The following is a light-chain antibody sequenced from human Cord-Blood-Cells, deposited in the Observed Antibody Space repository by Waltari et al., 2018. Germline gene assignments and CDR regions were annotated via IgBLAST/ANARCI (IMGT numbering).Light chain of an antibody. V-gene: IGKV3-15*01. Sequence: EIVMTQSPATLSASPGERATTSCRASQSVRSNLAWYQQKPGQAPRLLIYGASTRATGIPARFSGSGSGTDFTLTISSLQSEDFAVYYCQQYNNWPRTFGQGTKVEIK. CDR3: QQYNNWPRT. CDR2: GAS. CDR1: QSVRSN. J-gene: IGKJ1*01.